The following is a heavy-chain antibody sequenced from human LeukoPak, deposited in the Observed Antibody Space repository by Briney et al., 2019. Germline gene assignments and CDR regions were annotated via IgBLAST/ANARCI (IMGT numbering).Heavy chain of an antibody. Sequence: PGGSLRLSCAASGFTFSSYWMSWVRQAPGKGLEWVANIKQDGSEKYYVDSVKGRFTISRDNAKNSLYLQMNSLRAEDTAVYYCARDPSYYYGSVSHFDYWGQGTLVTVSS. CDR1: GFTFSSYW. J-gene: IGHJ4*02. D-gene: IGHD3-10*01. V-gene: IGHV3-7*01. CDR2: IKQDGSEK. CDR3: ARDPSYYYGSVSHFDY.